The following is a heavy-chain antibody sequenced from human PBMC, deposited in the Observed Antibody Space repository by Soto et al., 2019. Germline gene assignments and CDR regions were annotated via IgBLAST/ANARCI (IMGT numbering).Heavy chain of an antibody. J-gene: IGHJ4*02. Sequence: GGSLRLSCAASGFTFSSYWMHWVRQAPGKGLVWVSRINSDGSSTSYADSVKGRFTISRDNAKNTLYLQMNSLRAEDTAVYYCARVSKYQLTHWAFDYWGQGTLVTVSS. CDR2: INSDGSST. V-gene: IGHV3-74*01. D-gene: IGHD2-2*01. CDR3: ARVSKYQLTHWAFDY. CDR1: GFTFSSYW.